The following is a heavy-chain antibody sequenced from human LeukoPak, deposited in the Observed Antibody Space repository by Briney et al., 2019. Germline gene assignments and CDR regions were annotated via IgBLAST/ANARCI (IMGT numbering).Heavy chain of an antibody. CDR3: AREDIVVVPAPGNYGMDV. V-gene: IGHV1-8*01. Sequence: GASVKVSCKASGYTFTSYDINWVRQATGQGLEWMGWMNPNSGNTGYAQKFQGRVTMTRNTSISTAYMELSSLGSEDTAVYYCAREDIVVVPAPGNYGMDVWGQGTTVTVSS. CDR2: MNPNSGNT. D-gene: IGHD2-2*01. CDR1: GYTFTSYD. J-gene: IGHJ6*02.